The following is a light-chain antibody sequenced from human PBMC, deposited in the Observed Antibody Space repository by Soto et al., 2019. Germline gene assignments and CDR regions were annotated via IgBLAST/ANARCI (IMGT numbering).Light chain of an antibody. CDR1: QTVTNDY. Sequence: EVVLTQSPGTLSLSPGERVTLSCRASQTVTNDYLAWYQQKDGQAPRLLIYDASTRATGVPDRFSGSGSGTDFTLVISSLEPEDFAVYYCQQRNNWSWTFGQGTKVDIK. CDR2: DAS. V-gene: IGKV3D-20*02. J-gene: IGKJ1*01. CDR3: QQRNNWSWT.